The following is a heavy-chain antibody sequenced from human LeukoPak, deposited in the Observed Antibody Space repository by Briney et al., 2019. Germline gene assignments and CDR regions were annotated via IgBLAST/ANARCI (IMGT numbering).Heavy chain of an antibody. Sequence: GASVKVSCKASGYTFTSYGISWVRQAPGQGLEWMGIINPSGGSTNYAQKFQGRVTMTRDTSTSTVYMELSSLRSEDTAMYYCARGIHDYWGQGTLVTVSS. CDR3: ARGIHDY. CDR2: INPSGGST. J-gene: IGHJ4*02. V-gene: IGHV1-46*01. CDR1: GYTFTSYG.